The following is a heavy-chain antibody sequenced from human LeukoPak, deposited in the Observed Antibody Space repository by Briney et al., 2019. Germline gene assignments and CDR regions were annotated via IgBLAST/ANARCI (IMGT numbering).Heavy chain of an antibody. J-gene: IGHJ2*01. CDR3: ARNPVAGMSWYFDL. CDR1: GFTFSSHT. Sequence: GGSLRLSCAGSGFTFSSHTINWVRQAPGKGLEWVSSISRSSIYVFYADSLEGRFTISRDDAKKSLCLQMNRLRPEDTAVYYCARNPVAGMSWYFDLWGRGTLVTVSS. D-gene: IGHD6-19*01. V-gene: IGHV3-21*01. CDR2: ISRSSIYV.